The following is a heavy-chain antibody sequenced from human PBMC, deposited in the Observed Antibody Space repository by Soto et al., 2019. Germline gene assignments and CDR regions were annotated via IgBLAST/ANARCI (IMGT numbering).Heavy chain of an antibody. CDR1: GGSISSYY. CDR2: IYYSGST. D-gene: IGHD1-26*01. J-gene: IGHJ6*02. V-gene: IGHV4-59*01. Sequence: SETLSLTCTVSGGSISSYYWSWIRQPPGKGLEWIGYIYYSGSTNYHPSLKSRVTISVDTSKNQFSLKLSSVTAADTAVYYCARDFVVGGPTINYYYGMDVWGQGTTVTVSS. CDR3: ARDFVVGGPTINYYYGMDV.